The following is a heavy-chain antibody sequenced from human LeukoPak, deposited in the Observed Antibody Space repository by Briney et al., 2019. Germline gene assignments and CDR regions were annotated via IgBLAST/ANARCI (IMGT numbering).Heavy chain of an antibody. V-gene: IGHV4-4*07. J-gene: IGHJ3*02. CDR1: GGSISSYY. D-gene: IGHD4-17*01. Sequence: SETLSLTCTVSGGSISSYYWSWIRQPAGKGLEWIGRIYSSGTTIYNPSLKSRVTMSVDTSKNQFSLEVTSVTAADTAVYYCARDFVNTVTRDAYDIWGRGTMVTVSS. CDR2: IYSSGTT. CDR3: ARDFVNTVTRDAYDI.